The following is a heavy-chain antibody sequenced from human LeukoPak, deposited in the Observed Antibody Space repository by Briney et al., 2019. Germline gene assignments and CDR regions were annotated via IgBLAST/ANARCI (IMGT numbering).Heavy chain of an antibody. CDR2: ISWDGGST. Sequence: GGSLRLSCAASGFTFDDYSMHWVRQAPGKGLEWVSLISWDGGSTYYADSVKGRFTISRDNGKNSPYLQMNSLRTEDTALYYCAKDRGGRRLADHYFDYWGQGTLVTVSS. D-gene: IGHD3-16*01. J-gene: IGHJ4*02. CDR1: GFTFDDYS. V-gene: IGHV3-43*01. CDR3: AKDRGGRRLADHYFDY.